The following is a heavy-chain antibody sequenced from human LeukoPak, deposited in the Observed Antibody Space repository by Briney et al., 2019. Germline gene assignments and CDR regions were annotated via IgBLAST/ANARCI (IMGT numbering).Heavy chain of an antibody. Sequence: SETLSLTCTVSRGSVSGDSWTWIRQSAGTGLEWIGYIYYTGAIGYNPSLKSRVAISVDTSKNQFSLQLTSVTDADTAVYFCARNGFRTPCGVDCYSDYMDVWGKGTAVTVSS. CDR2: IYYTGAI. CDR3: ARNGFRTPCGVDCYSDYMDV. CDR1: RGSVSGDS. D-gene: IGHD2-21*02. V-gene: IGHV4-59*02. J-gene: IGHJ6*03.